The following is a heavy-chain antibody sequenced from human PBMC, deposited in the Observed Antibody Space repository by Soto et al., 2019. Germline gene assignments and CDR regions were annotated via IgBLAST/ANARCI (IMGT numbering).Heavy chain of an antibody. J-gene: IGHJ4*02. V-gene: IGHV3-21*01. Sequence: EVQLVESGGGLVKPGGSLRLSCAASGFTFSSFNMDWVRQAPGKGLEWVSSISITGNYKYYADSLKGRFTISRDNAQNLLFLPTDSLRPEDTAVYYCASRRLVYCTGGTCPEFWGQGTLVTVTS. CDR2: ISITGNYK. D-gene: IGHD2-15*01. CDR3: ASRRLVYCTGGTCPEF. CDR1: GFTFSSFN.